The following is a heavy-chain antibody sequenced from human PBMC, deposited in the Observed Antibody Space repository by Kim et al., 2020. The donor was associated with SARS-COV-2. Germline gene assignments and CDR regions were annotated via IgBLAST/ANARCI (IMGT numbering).Heavy chain of an antibody. CDR3: ARKLGRYSGYDPGCLDY. V-gene: IGHV3-21*01. Sequence: VKGRFTISRDNAKNSLYLQMNSLRAEDTAVYYCARKLGRYSGYDPGCLDYWGQGTLVTVSS. J-gene: IGHJ4*02. D-gene: IGHD5-12*01.